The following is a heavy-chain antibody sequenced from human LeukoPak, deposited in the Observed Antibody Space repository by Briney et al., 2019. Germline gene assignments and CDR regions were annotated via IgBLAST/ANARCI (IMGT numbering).Heavy chain of an antibody. D-gene: IGHD4-17*01. CDR3: ATPFNGDYVNNY. V-gene: IGHV3-30*02. CDR1: GFTFSSYG. CDR2: IRYDGSNK. Sequence: GGSLRLTCAASGFTFSSYGMHWVRQAPGKGLEWVAFIRYDGSNKYYADSVKGLFNISRDNSKNTLYLQMNSLRAEDTAVYYCATPFNGDYVNNYLGQGTLVAVSS. J-gene: IGHJ4*02.